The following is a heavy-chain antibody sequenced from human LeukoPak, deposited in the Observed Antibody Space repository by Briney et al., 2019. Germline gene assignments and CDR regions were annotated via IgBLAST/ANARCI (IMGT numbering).Heavy chain of an antibody. CDR3: AKLVGATTGIDY. Sequence: PGGSLRLSCAASGFTFSDYWMHWVRHAPGKGLVWVSRINGDGTSTRYADSVKGRFTISRDNAKNTLYLQMSSLSAEDTAVYYCAKLVGATTGIDYWGQGTLVTVSS. CDR1: GFTFSDYW. V-gene: IGHV3-74*01. J-gene: IGHJ4*02. D-gene: IGHD1-26*01. CDR2: INGDGTST.